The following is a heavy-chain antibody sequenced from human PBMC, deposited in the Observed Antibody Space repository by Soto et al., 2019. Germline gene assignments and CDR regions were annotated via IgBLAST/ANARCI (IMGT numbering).Heavy chain of an antibody. J-gene: IGHJ6*03. D-gene: IGHD3-10*01. Sequence: GGSLRLSCAASGFTFSSYAMSWVRQAPGKGLEWVSAISGSGGSTYYADSVKGRFTISRDNSKNTLYLQMNSLRAEDTAVYYCAKGLKGTMVRGVPTRYYYYYYMDVWGKGTTVTVSS. CDR2: ISGSGGST. CDR1: GFTFSSYA. V-gene: IGHV3-23*01. CDR3: AKGLKGTMVRGVPTRYYYYYYMDV.